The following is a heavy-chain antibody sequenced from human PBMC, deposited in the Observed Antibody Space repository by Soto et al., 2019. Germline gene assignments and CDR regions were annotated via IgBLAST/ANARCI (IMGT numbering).Heavy chain of an antibody. CDR2: IYGDGSGT. J-gene: IGHJ4*02. V-gene: IGHV3-23*01. Sequence: EVQQLESGGGLVQPGGSLRLSCAASGFTFNNYSMSWVRQPPGKGLEWVSSIYGDGSGTFYADSVKGRFSISRDNYKNTLYLQMNSLRAEDTAVYYCAKDARVYGYWDFDYWGQGTLVTVSS. CDR1: GFTFNNYS. D-gene: IGHD5-12*01. CDR3: AKDARVYGYWDFDY.